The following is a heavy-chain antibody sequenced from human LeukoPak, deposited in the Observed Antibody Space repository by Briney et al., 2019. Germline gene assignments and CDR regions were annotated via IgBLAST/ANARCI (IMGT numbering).Heavy chain of an antibody. V-gene: IGHV3-53*01. Sequence: GGSLRLSCAASGFTVSSNYMSRVRQAPGKGLEWVSVIYSGGSTYYADSVKGRFTISGDNSKNTLYLQMNSLRAEDTAVYYCARDYCSGGTCYSGYGYWGQGTLVTVSS. CDR3: ARDYCSGGTCYSGYGY. CDR1: GFTVSSNY. CDR2: IYSGGST. J-gene: IGHJ4*02. D-gene: IGHD2-15*01.